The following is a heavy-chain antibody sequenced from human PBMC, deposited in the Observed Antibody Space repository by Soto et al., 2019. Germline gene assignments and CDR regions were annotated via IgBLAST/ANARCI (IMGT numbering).Heavy chain of an antibody. CDR1: GFTFSSYA. D-gene: IGHD2-2*01. CDR2: ISGSGGST. V-gene: IGHV3-23*01. Sequence: EGSLRLSCAASGFTFSSYAMSWVRQAPGKGLEWVSAISGSGGSTYYADSVKGRFTISRDNSKNTLYLQMNSLRAEDTAVYYCGKARGSSTPAPGSYWGQGTLVTVSS. J-gene: IGHJ4*02. CDR3: GKARGSSTPAPGSY.